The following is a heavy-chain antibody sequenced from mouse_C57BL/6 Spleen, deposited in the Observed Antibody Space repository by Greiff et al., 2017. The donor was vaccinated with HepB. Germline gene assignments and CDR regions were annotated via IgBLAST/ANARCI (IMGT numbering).Heavy chain of an antibody. D-gene: IGHD1-1*01. Sequence: VMLVESGPGLVAPSQSLSITCTVSGFSLTSYAISWVRQPPGKGLEWLGVIWTGGGTNYNSALKSRLSISKDNSKSQVFLKMNSLQTDDTARYYCARMGTVVERDWYFDVWGTGTTVTVSS. CDR3: ARMGTVVERDWYFDV. CDR2: IWTGGGT. J-gene: IGHJ1*03. V-gene: IGHV2-9-1*01. CDR1: GFSLTSYA.